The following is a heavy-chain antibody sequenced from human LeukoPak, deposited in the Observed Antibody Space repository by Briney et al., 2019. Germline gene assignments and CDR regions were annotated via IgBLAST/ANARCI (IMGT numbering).Heavy chain of an antibody. CDR1: GFTFTSYA. V-gene: IGHV3-30-3*01. J-gene: IGHJ3*01. CDR3: ARAYCSNISCHAFDF. D-gene: IGHD2-2*01. Sequence: GRSLRLSCAASGFTFTSYAMHWVRQAPGKGLEWLSVVSYDSSNKYYADSVKGRFTISRDNSKNTLYLQMNSLRPEDTALYKCARAYCSNISCHAFDFWGQGTMVTVSS. CDR2: VSYDSSNK.